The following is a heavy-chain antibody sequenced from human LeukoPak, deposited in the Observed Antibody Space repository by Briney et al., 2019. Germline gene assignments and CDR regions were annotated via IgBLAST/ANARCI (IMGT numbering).Heavy chain of an antibody. CDR3: ARDREMATIADY. D-gene: IGHD5-24*01. V-gene: IGHV3-30*03. J-gene: IGHJ4*02. CDR2: ISYDGSNK. Sequence: GRSLRLSCAASGFTFSSYGMHWVRQAPGKGLEWVAVISYDGSNKYYADSVKGRFTISRDNSKNTLYLQMNSLRAEDTAVYYCARDREMATIADYWGQGTLVTVSS. CDR1: GFTFSSYG.